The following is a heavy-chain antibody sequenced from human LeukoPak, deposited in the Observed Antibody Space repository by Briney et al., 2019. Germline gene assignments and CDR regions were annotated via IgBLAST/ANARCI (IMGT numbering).Heavy chain of an antibody. Sequence: ASVKVSCKASGYTFTSYDINWVRQATGQGLEWMGWMNPNSGNTGYARKFQGRVIMTRNTSISTAYMELSSLRSEDTAAYYCARAPRPSLDLDYWGQGTLVTVSS. CDR3: ARAPRPSLDLDY. V-gene: IGHV1-8*01. CDR1: GYTFTSYD. CDR2: MNPNSGNT. D-gene: IGHD3-9*01. J-gene: IGHJ4*02.